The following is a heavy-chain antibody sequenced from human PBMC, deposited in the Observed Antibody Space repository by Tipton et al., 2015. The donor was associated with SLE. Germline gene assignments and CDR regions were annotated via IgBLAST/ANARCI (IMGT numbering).Heavy chain of an antibody. CDR3: ASCETAGNAFDI. CDR1: GFTFSDYY. D-gene: IGHD6-13*01. Sequence: LRLSCAASGFTFSDYYWSWIRQPPGKGLEWIGYIYYSGSTNYNPSLKSRVTISVDTSKNQFSLKLSSVTAADTAVYYCASCETAGNAFDIWGQGTMVTVSS. V-gene: IGHV4-59*12. J-gene: IGHJ3*02. CDR2: IYYSGST.